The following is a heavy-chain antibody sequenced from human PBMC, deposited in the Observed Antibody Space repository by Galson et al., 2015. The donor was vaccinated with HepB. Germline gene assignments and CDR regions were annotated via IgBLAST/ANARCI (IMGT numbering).Heavy chain of an antibody. CDR1: GYTFTSYD. V-gene: IGHV1-8*01. D-gene: IGHD1-26*01. CDR3: ARSGSYLSYYYYYMDV. CDR2: MNPNSGNT. Sequence: SVKVSCKASGYTFTSYDINWVRQATGQGLEWMGWMNPNSGNTGYAQKFQGRVTMTRNTSISTAYMELSSLRSEDTAVYYCARSGSYLSYYYYYMDVWGKGTTVTVSS. J-gene: IGHJ6*03.